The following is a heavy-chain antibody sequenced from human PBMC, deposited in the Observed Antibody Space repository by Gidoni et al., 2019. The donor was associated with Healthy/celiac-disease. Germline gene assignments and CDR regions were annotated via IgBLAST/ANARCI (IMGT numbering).Heavy chain of an antibody. V-gene: IGHV1-3*01. CDR3: ARDSVPLLWFGELSQPFDY. J-gene: IGHJ4*02. Sequence: VRQAPGQRLEWMGWINAGNGNTKYTQKFQGRVTITRDTSASTAYMELSSLRSEDTAVYYCARDSVPLLWFGELSQPFDYWGQGTLVTVSS. CDR2: INAGNGNT. D-gene: IGHD3-10*01.